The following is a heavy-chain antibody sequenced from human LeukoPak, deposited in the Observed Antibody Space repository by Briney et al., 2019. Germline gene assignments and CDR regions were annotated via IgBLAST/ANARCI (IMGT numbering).Heavy chain of an antibody. CDR2: IRSSGSTT. J-gene: IGHJ4*02. V-gene: IGHV3-48*01. CDR1: GFTFSNYN. CDR3: ARVWDGYSGEDY. Sequence: GRSLRLSCAASGFTFSNYNMIWVRQAPGKGLESVSYIRSSGSTTHYADSVRGRFTISRDNAKKSLYLQMNSLRAEDTAVYYCARVWDGYSGEDYWGQGTLVTVSS. D-gene: IGHD5-18*01.